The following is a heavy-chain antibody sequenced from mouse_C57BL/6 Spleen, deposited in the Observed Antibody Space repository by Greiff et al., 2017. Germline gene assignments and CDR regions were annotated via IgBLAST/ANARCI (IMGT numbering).Heavy chain of an antibody. J-gene: IGHJ4*01. CDR1: GYTFTSYG. V-gene: IGHV1-81*01. CDR2: IYPRSGNT. CDR3: ARKDYDGYYYYAMDY. Sequence: QVQLQQSGAELARPGASVKLSCKASGYTFTSYGISWVKQRTGQGLEWIGEIYPRSGNTYYNEKFKGKATLTADKSSSTAYMELRSLTSEDSAVYFCARKDYDGYYYYAMDYWGQGTSVTVSS. D-gene: IGHD2-3*01.